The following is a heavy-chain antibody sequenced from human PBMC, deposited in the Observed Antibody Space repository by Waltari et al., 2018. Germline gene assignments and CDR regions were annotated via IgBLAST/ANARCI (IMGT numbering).Heavy chain of an antibody. V-gene: IGHV4-34*01. J-gene: IGHJ5*02. CDR3: TRGGNYDFWSHRPFVDP. Sequence: QVQLQQWGAGLLKPSETLSLTCPVSGPSFSAYYWGGVRHVPGKGLEWIGQIRHPGNTNYNPSLQSRVAISIDTSRNQFSLRVFSVTAADTGLYFCTRGGNYDFWSHRPFVDPWGQGTQVTVSS. D-gene: IGHD3-3*01. CDR1: GPSFSAYY. CDR2: IRHPGNT.